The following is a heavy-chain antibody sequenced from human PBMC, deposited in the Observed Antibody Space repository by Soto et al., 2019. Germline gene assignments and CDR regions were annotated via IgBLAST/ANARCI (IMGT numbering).Heavy chain of an antibody. CDR2: IYYSGST. V-gene: IGHV4-59*08. J-gene: IGHJ5*02. Sequence: SETLSLTCTVSGRSISSYYWNGIRQPPGKGLEWIGHIYYSGSTYYNSSLKSRVTISLDTSKNQFSLKLSSVTAADTAVYYCARRRGSGSYPSSYNWFDPWGQGTLVTVS. CDR1: GRSISSYY. D-gene: IGHD3-10*01. CDR3: ARRRGSGSYPSSYNWFDP.